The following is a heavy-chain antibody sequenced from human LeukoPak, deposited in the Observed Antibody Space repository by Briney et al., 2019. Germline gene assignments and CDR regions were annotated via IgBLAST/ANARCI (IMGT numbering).Heavy chain of an antibody. J-gene: IGHJ5*02. V-gene: IGHV4-59*01. CDR1: GGSISSYY. CDR2: IYYSGST. D-gene: IGHD3-10*01. Sequence: SETLSLTCTVSGGSISSYYWSWIRQPPGKGLEWIGYIYYSGSTNYNPSLKSRVTISVDTSKNQFSLKLSSVTAADTAVYYCARYYGSYNWFDPWGQGTLVTVSS. CDR3: ARYYGSYNWFDP.